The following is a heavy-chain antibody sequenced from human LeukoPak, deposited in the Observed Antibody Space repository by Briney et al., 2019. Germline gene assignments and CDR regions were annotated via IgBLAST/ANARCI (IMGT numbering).Heavy chain of an antibody. CDR3: ARDSSSYDSSGPLY. Sequence: PSETLSLTCSVSGGSISSGGHYWSWIRQHPGKGLEWIGNIYYSGKTYYNPSLNSRVMISVDKSKNQFSLNLSSVTAADTAIYYCARDSSSYDSSGPLYWGRGTLVTVSS. D-gene: IGHD3-22*01. CDR1: GGSISSGGHY. CDR2: IYYSGKT. V-gene: IGHV4-31*03. J-gene: IGHJ4*02.